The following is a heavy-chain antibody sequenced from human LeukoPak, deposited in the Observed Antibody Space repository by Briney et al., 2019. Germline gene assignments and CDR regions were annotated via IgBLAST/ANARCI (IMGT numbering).Heavy chain of an antibody. J-gene: IGHJ5*02. D-gene: IGHD3-10*01. CDR1: GGSFSGYY. CDR3: ARNVLLWFPFDP. V-gene: IGHV4-34*01. Sequence: SETLSLTCAVYGGSFSGYYWSWIRQPPGKGLEWIGEINHSGSTNYNPSLKSRVTISVDTSKNQFSLKLSSVTAADTAVYYCARNVLLWFPFDPWGQGTLVTVSS. CDR2: INHSGST.